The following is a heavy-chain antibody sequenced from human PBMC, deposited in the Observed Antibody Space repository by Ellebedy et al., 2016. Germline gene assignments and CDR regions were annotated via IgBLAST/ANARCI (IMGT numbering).Heavy chain of an antibody. J-gene: IGHJ6*02. Sequence: GESLKISXAASRFMVRPYAIHWVRQAPGKGLEWVAVISDDGEDKDYADSVRGRFTISRDNSKNRVYLQMSSLRLEDTAVYYCAKARSSGYDMDVWGQGTTVTVS. CDR3: AKARSSGYDMDV. CDR1: RFMVRPYA. D-gene: IGHD2-2*01. CDR2: ISDDGEDK. V-gene: IGHV3-30*18.